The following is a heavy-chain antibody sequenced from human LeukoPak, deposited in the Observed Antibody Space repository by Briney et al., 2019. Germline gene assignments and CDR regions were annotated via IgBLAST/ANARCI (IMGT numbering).Heavy chain of an antibody. CDR2: ISSSGSTI. D-gene: IGHD1-26*01. Sequence: PGGSLRLSCAASGFTFSSYEMNWVRQAPGKGLEWVSYISSSGSTIYYADSVKGRFTISRDNAKNSLYLQMNSLRAEDTAVYYCARVIGEWELLGIDYWGQGTLATVSS. V-gene: IGHV3-48*03. CDR3: ARVIGEWELLGIDY. CDR1: GFTFSSYE. J-gene: IGHJ4*02.